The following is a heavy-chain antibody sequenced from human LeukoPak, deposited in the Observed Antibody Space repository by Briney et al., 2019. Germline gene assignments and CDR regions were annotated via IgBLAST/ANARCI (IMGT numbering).Heavy chain of an antibody. CDR3: ARGMTVAANWFGP. Sequence: PGGSLRLSCAASGFTFSRHWMNWVRQAPGKGLEWVANINQDGSVKYYVDSVKGRFTISRDNAENSLNLQMNSLRAEDTAVYYCARGMTVAANWFGPWGQGTLVSVSS. J-gene: IGHJ5*02. V-gene: IGHV3-7*05. CDR2: INQDGSVK. CDR1: GFTFSRHW. D-gene: IGHD6-19*01.